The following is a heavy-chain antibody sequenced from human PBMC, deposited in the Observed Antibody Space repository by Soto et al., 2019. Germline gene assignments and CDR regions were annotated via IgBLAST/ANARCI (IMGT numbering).Heavy chain of an antibody. CDR3: TTDDPINKN. CDR2: IKSKTDGATT. Sequence: GGSLRLSCAASGFTFSNAWMSWVRQAPGKGLEWVGRIKSKTDGATTDYAGPVKGRFTISRDDSKNTLFLQMNSLKTEDTAVYYCTTDDPINKNWGKGTLVTVSS. CDR1: GFTFSNAW. V-gene: IGHV3-15*01. J-gene: IGHJ4*02.